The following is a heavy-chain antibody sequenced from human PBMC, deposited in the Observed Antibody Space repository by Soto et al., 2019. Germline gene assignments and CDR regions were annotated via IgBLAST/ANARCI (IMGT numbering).Heavy chain of an antibody. CDR1: GDSVSSNTTA. D-gene: IGHD3-10*01. CDR2: TYYDYKWYT. CDR3: AGNYYGSGSYYSSFDY. J-gene: IGHJ4*02. V-gene: IGHV6-1*01. Sequence: HVQLQQSGPGLVKPSQTLSLSCAISGDSVSSNTTAWNWIRQSPSRGLEWLGRTYYDYKWYTDYAESVKSRMTINADTSKNHFSLNLKSVTPEDTALYYCAGNYYGSGSYYSSFDYWGQGTLVTVSS.